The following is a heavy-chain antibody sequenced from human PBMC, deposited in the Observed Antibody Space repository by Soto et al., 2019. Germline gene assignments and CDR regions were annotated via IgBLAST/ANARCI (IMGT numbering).Heavy chain of an antibody. J-gene: IGHJ3*02. CDR3: AKDDSWSFPDSSGSYDAFDI. CDR1: GFTFSSYA. CDR2: ISGSGGST. V-gene: IGHV3-23*01. D-gene: IGHD3-22*01. Sequence: LRLSCAASGFTFSSYAMSWVRQAPGKGLEWVSAISGSGGSTYYADSVKGRFTISRDNSKNTLYLQMNSLRAEDTAVYYCAKDDSWSFPDSSGSYDAFDIWGQGTMVTVSS.